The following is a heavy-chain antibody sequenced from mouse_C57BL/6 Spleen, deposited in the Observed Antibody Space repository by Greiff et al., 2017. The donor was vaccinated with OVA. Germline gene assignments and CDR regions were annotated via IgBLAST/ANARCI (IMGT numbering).Heavy chain of an antibody. CDR3: ASWDTVFDY. Sequence: VQLKESGPGLVKPSQSLSLTCSVTGYSITSGYYWNWIRQFPGNKLEWMGYISYDGSNNYNPSLKNRISITRDTSKNQFFLKLNSVTTEDTATYYCASWDTVFDYWGQGTTLTVSS. J-gene: IGHJ2*01. V-gene: IGHV3-6*01. CDR1: GYSITSGYY. CDR2: ISYDGSN. D-gene: IGHD4-1*01.